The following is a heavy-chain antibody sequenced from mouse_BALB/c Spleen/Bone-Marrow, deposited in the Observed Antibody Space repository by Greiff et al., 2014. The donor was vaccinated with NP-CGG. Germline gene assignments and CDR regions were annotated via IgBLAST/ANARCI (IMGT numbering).Heavy chain of an antibody. V-gene: IGHV1S81*02. J-gene: IGHJ2*01. CDR3: TRSTMITYFDY. D-gene: IGHD2-4*01. CDR1: GYTFTSYY. Sequence: VQLVEFGAELVKPGASVKLSCKASGYTFTSYYMYWVKQRPGQGLEWIGEINPSNGGTNFNEKFKSKATLTVDKSSSTAYMQLSSLTSEDSAVYYCTRSTMITYFDYWGQGTTLTVS. CDR2: INPSNGGT.